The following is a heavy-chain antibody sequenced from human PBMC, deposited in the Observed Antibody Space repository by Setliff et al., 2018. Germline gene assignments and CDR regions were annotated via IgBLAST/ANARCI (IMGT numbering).Heavy chain of an antibody. V-gene: IGHV4-59*12. CDR3: ARDTSSDWAAWFDP. D-gene: IGHD3-22*01. CDR1: GDSISAAS. Sequence: PSETLSLTCSVPGDSISAASIMAWIRQPPGKGLEFIGYVYYSGAAKYDPSLKSRVTMSVDTSKTQFSLKLTSVTAADTAIYYCARDTSSDWAAWFDPWSQGILVTVS. J-gene: IGHJ5*02. CDR2: VYYSGAA.